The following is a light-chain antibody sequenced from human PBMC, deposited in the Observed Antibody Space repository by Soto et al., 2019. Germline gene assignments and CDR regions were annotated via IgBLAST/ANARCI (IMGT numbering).Light chain of an antibody. V-gene: IGKV3-20*01. CDR1: QSVSNNY. Sequence: EIVLTQSPGTLSLSPGERATLSCRASQSVSNNYLAWYQQKPGQAPRLLIYGASSRATGIPDRFSGSGSGTDFTLTISRLEPEDFAVYYCQQYGSSSITFGQGTRPEIK. CDR2: GAS. J-gene: IGKJ5*01. CDR3: QQYGSSSIT.